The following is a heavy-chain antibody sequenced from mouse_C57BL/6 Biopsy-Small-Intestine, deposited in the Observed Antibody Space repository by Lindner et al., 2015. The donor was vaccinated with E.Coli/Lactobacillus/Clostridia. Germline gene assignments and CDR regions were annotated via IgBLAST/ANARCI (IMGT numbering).Heavy chain of an antibody. CDR2: IDPANGNT. Sequence: VQLQRSGAELVRPGASVKLSCTASGFNIKDDYMHWVKQRPEQGLEWIGRIDPANGNTKYVPKFQDKATITADTSSNTAYLQLSSLTSEDTAVYYCARSRGDYRYAMDYWGQGTSVTVSS. CDR3: ARSRGDYRYAMDY. D-gene: IGHD2-13*01. CDR1: GFNIKDDY. J-gene: IGHJ4*01. V-gene: IGHV14-3*02.